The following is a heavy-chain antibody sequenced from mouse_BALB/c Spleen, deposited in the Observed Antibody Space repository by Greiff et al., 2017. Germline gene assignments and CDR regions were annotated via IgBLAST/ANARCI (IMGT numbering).Heavy chain of an antibody. D-gene: IGHD4-1*01. CDR3: ARQLGGY. Sequence: EVMLVESGGGLVQPGGSLKLSCAASGFTFSSYTMSWVRQTPEKRLEWVAYISNGGGSTYYPDTVKGRFTISRDNAKNTLYLQMSSLKSEDTAMYYCARQLGGYWGQGTTLTVSS. V-gene: IGHV5-12-2*01. J-gene: IGHJ2*01. CDR2: ISNGGGST. CDR1: GFTFSSYT.